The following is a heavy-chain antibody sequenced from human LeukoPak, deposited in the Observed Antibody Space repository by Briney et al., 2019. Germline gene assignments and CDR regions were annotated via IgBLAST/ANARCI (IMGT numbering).Heavy chain of an antibody. V-gene: IGHV3-33*01. CDR3: ASAPLLSGSYGY. CDR2: IWYDGSNK. D-gene: IGHD1-26*01. J-gene: IGHJ4*02. Sequence: HPGGSLRLSCAASGFTFSSYGMHWVRQAPGKGLEWVAVIWYDGSNKYYADSVKGRFTISRDNSKNTLYLQMNSLRAEDTAVYYCASAPLLSGSYGYWGQGTLVTVSS. CDR1: GFTFSSYG.